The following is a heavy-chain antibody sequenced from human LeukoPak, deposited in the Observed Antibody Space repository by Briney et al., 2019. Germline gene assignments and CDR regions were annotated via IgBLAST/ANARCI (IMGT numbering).Heavy chain of an antibody. Sequence: PSETLSLTCTVSGGSISSGSYYWSWIRQPAGKGLEWIGRIYTSGSTNYNPSLKSRVTISVDTSKNQFSLKLSSETAADTAVYYCARGYNWFDPWGQGTLVTVSS. CDR3: ARGYNWFDP. V-gene: IGHV4-61*02. J-gene: IGHJ5*02. CDR2: IYTSGST. CDR1: GGSISSGSYY.